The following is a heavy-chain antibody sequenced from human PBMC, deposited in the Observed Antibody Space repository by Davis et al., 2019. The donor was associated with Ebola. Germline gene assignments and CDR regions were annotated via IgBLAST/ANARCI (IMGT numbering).Heavy chain of an antibody. CDR3: TGTAGQFDY. J-gene: IGHJ4*02. CDR2: IRSKANSYAT. V-gene: IGHV3-73*01. Sequence: GESLKISCAASGFTFSGSAMHRVRQASGKGLEWVGRIRSKANSYATAYAASVKGRFTISRDDSKNTAYLQMNSLKTEDTAVYYCTGTAGQFDYWGQGTLVTVSS. CDR1: GFTFSGSA.